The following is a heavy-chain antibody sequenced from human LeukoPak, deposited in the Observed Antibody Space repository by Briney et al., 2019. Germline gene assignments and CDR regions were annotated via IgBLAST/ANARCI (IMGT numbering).Heavy chain of an antibody. V-gene: IGHV1-18*01. CDR3: AKDWDHPAGGTHEWFDL. J-gene: IGHJ5*02. CDR1: GYTFSNYG. D-gene: IGHD6-13*01. Sequence: ASVKVSCKASGYTFSNYGITWARQAPGQGLEWMGWISGHNGFTNYAQNFQAGLTMTTDTSTRTAYMELTSLTPDDTAVYYCAKDWDHPAGGTHEWFDLWGQGTLVTVSS. CDR2: ISGHNGFT.